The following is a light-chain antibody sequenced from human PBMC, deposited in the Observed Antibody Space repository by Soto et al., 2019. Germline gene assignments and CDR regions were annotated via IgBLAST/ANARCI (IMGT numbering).Light chain of an antibody. J-gene: IGKJ5*01. CDR1: QSISDT. CDR2: GVS. V-gene: IGKV3-20*01. Sequence: ERVCAVSRNTVSVCARRRTKIYCRASQSISDTLAWYQQRPGQAPRLLLYGVSSRATGIPDRFIGSGSGTDFTLAIRSVEPDDFAVYFCEQHAASPISVGQGTRLEIK. CDR3: EQHAASPIS.